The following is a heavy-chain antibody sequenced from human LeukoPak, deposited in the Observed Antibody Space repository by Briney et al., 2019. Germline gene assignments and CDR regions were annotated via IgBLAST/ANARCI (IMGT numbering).Heavy chain of an antibody. CDR2: ITSSSRYI. V-gene: IGHV3-21*01. D-gene: IGHD5-18*01. CDR1: GFTFSTYN. Sequence: GGSLRLSCAASGFTFSTYNMNWVRQAPGKGLEWVSSITSSSRYIHYADSVKGRFTISRDNAKNSLYLQMNSLRAEDTAVYYCARGSAMVLRRGRRPYYFDYWGQGTLVTVSS. CDR3: ARGSAMVLRRGRRPYYFDY. J-gene: IGHJ4*02.